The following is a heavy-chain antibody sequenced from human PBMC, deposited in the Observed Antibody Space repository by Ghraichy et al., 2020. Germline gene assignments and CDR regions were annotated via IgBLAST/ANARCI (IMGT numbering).Heavy chain of an antibody. CDR3: ASRVAPGLYYYGLDV. CDR1: GFSFSSYS. D-gene: IGHD2-2*01. J-gene: IGHJ6*02. CDR2: ISSSRSRI. V-gene: IGHV3-48*04. Sequence: GGSLRLSCAASGFSFSSYSMNWVRQAPGKGLEWVSYISSSRSRINYADSVKGRFTISRDNAKNSLYLQMNSLRAEDTAVYYCASRVAPGLYYYGLDVWGQGTTVTVSS.